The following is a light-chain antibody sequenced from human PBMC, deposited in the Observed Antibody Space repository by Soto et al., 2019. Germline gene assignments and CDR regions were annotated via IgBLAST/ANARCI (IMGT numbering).Light chain of an antibody. Sequence: QSVLTQPASVSGSTGQSITISCTGTSSDVGGYNYVSWYQQHPGKVPKLMIFEVSNRPSGVSNRFSGSKSGNTASLTISGLQAEDEADYYCSSYTTSRTLVFGHGTKVTVL. CDR1: SSDVGGYNY. J-gene: IGLJ1*01. V-gene: IGLV2-14*01. CDR3: SSYTTSRTLV. CDR2: EVS.